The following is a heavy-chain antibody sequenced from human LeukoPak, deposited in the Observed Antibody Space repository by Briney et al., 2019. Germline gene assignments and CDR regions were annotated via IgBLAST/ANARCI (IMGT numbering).Heavy chain of an antibody. J-gene: IGHJ4*02. D-gene: IGHD5-18*01. V-gene: IGHV3-30*02. CDR1: GFTFSSYG. CDR3: ARAGYSYGSAPRYFDY. CDR2: IRYDGSNK. Sequence: GGSLRLSCAASGFTFSSYGMHWVRQAPGKGLEWVAFIRYDGSNKYYADSVKGRFTISRDNAKNTLYLQMNSLRAEDTAVYYCARAGYSYGSAPRYFDYWGQGTLVTVPS.